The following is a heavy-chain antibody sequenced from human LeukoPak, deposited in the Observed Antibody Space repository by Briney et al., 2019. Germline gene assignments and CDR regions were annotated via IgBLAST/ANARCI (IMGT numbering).Heavy chain of an antibody. CDR1: GGAISSGVYC. V-gene: IGHV4-31*03. D-gene: IGHD2-2*01. CDR2: IYNSGST. J-gene: IGHJ5*02. CDR3: ARAGTPVVPAANNWFDP. Sequence: SETLSLTCTVSGGAISSGVYCWTWVRQHPGKGLEWIGCIYNSGSTYYNPSLKSRVSLSVDTAKNQFSLRLSSVTAADTAVYYCARAGTPVVPAANNWFDPWGQGTLVTVSS.